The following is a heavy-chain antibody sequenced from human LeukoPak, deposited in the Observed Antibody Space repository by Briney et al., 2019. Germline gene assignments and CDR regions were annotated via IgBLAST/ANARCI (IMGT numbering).Heavy chain of an antibody. CDR1: GFTFDDYA. J-gene: IGHJ4*02. V-gene: IGHV3-9*01. CDR2: INWNSDSI. CDR3: ARDLDY. Sequence: GGSLRLSCAVSGFTFDDYAMHWVRQVPGKGLEWVSGINWNSDSIGYADSVKGRFTTSRDNAKNSLYLQMNSLRAEDTAVYYCARDLDYWGQGTLVTVSS.